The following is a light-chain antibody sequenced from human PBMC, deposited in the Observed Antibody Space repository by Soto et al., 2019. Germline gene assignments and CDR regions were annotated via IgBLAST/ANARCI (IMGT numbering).Light chain of an antibody. CDR2: DAS. J-gene: IGKJ3*01. CDR3: QQYSDFLIS. CDR1: QSISTW. V-gene: IGKV1-5*01. Sequence: DIQMTQSPPTLSASVGDRVTITCRASQSISTWLAWYQQKPGKAPSLLIYDASSLEGGVPSRFSGSGFGTEFTLTITNLQPADFATYYCQQYSDFLISFGPGTTVDFK.